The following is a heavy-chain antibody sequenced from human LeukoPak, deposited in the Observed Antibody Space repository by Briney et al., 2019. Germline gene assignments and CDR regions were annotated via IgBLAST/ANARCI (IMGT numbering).Heavy chain of an antibody. D-gene: IGHD3-22*01. CDR2: IWYDGSNK. J-gene: IGHJ4*02. CDR1: GSTFSSYG. Sequence: GGSLRLSCAASGSTFSSYGMHWVRQAPGKGLEWVAVIWYDGSNKYYADSVKGRFTISRDNSKNTLYLQMNSLRAEDTAVYYCARVRDSSGYWGFDYWGQGTLVTVSS. CDR3: ARVRDSSGYWGFDY. V-gene: IGHV3-33*01.